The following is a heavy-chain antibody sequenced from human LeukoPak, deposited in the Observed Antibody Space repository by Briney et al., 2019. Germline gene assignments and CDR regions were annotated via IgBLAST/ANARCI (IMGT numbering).Heavy chain of an antibody. Sequence: GGSLRLSCAASGFTFSSYEMNWARQAPGKGLEWVSYISTSGSTIYYADSVRGRFTISRDNAKNSLYLQMNSLRAEDMAVYYCARESPDYVWGSSDFDSWGQGTLVTVSS. CDR3: ARESPDYVWGSSDFDS. CDR2: ISTSGSTI. J-gene: IGHJ4*02. CDR1: GFTFSSYE. V-gene: IGHV3-48*03. D-gene: IGHD3-16*01.